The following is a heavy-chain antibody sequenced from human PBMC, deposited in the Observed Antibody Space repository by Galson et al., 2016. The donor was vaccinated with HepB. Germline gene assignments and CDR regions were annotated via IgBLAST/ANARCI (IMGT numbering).Heavy chain of an antibody. Sequence: SLRLSCATSGFSFNSFNMDWVRQAPGEGLEWVAGISFDGSHQSYADSGKGRFTSSRDKTQDTLYLQMNSLRGEDTSVYFCVRDLGSGWYFFDHWGQGTLGTVSA. CDR3: VRDLGSGWYFFDH. J-gene: IGHJ4*02. V-gene: IGHV3-33*05. D-gene: IGHD6-19*01. CDR2: ISFDGSHQ. CDR1: GFSFNSFN.